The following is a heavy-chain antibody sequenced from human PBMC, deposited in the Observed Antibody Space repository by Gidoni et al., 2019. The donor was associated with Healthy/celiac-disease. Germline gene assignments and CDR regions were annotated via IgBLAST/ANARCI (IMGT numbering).Heavy chain of an antibody. D-gene: IGHD6-6*01. J-gene: IGHJ6*02. V-gene: IGHV3-23*01. Sequence: EVQLLESGGGLVQPGGSLRLACAASGFTFRRYAMSWVRQAPGKGLEWVSAISGSGGSPYYADSVKGRFTISRDNSKNTLYLQMNSLRAEDTAVYYCAKLGASSIAARRRDYYYGMDVWGQGTTVTVSS. CDR3: AKLGASSIAARRRDYYYGMDV. CDR2: ISGSGGSP. CDR1: GFTFRRYA.